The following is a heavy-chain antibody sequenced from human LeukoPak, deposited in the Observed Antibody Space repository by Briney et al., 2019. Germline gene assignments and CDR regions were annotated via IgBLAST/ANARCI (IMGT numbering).Heavy chain of an antibody. CDR3: ARDYDFWSGNMDY. Sequence: ASVKVSCKASGYTFTGYYMHWVRQAPGQGLEWMGWINPNSGGTNYAQKFQGRVTVTRDTSISTAYMELSRLRSDDTAVYYCARDYDFWSGNMDYWGQGTLVTVSS. V-gene: IGHV1-2*02. CDR1: GYTFTGYY. J-gene: IGHJ4*02. D-gene: IGHD3-3*01. CDR2: INPNSGGT.